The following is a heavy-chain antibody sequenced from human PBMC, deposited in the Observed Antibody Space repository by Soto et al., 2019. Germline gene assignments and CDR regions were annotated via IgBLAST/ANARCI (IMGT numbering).Heavy chain of an antibody. CDR2: ISAYNGYT. CDR3: ARDQCITTTSCYGDY. CDR1: GYTFTSYG. Sequence: QVQLVQSGAEVKKPGASVKVSCKASGYTFTSYGISWVRQAPGQGLEYMGWISAYNGYTNYAQNLQGRVNMTTDTSTSTAYMELRSLRSDDTAVYYCARDQCITTTSCYGDYWGQGTLVTVSS. J-gene: IGHJ4*02. V-gene: IGHV1-18*04. D-gene: IGHD2-2*01.